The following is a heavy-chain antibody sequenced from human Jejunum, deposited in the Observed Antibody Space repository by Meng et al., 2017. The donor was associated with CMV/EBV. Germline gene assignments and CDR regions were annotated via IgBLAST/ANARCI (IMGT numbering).Heavy chain of an antibody. CDR1: GGSISGYY. CDR3: ARVRGGFDP. CDR2: IYYTGGT. J-gene: IGHJ5*02. Sequence: LTCTASGGSISGYYWSWIRQPPGKGLEWVGYIYYTGGTNYNPSLESRASIALDRSKNQISLKLTSVTAADTAVYYCARVRGGFDPWGQGTLVTVSS. V-gene: IGHV4-59*01.